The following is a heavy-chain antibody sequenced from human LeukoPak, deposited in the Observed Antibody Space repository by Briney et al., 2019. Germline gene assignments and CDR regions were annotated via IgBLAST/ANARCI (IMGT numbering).Heavy chain of an antibody. CDR1: GFTFSSYA. D-gene: IGHD1-26*01. CDR3: AKATLRGKFIGSSSFDY. CDR2: MSYDGSNT. V-gene: IGHV3-30-3*01. J-gene: IGHJ4*02. Sequence: GGSLRLSCAASGFTFSSYAMHRVRQAPGKGLEWVALMSYDGSNTYYTDSVKGRFTISRDNSKNTLYLQMNSLRTEDTAVYYCAKATLRGKFIGSSSFDYWGQGTLVTVSS.